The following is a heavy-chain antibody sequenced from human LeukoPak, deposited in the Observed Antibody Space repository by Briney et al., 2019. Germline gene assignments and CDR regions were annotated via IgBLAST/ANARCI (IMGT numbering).Heavy chain of an antibody. V-gene: IGHV1-18*04. J-gene: IGHJ6*03. CDR2: ISAYNGNT. CDR1: GYTFTGYY. Sequence: ASVKVSCKASGYTFTGYYMHWVRQAPGQGLEWMGWISAYNGNTNYAQKLQGRVTMTTDTSTSTAYMELRSLRSDDTAVYYCARDGYSSGWYYMDVWGKGTTVTVSS. D-gene: IGHD6-19*01. CDR3: ARDGYSSGWYYMDV.